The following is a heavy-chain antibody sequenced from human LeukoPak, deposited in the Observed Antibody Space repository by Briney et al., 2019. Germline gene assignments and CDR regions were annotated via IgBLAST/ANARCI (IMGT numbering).Heavy chain of an antibody. CDR1: GGSFSGYY. D-gene: IGHD3-3*01. CDR3: ARESITICGVVIGFDP. J-gene: IGHJ5*02. CDR2: INHSGST. Sequence: SETLSLTCAVYGGSFSGYYWSWIRQPPGKGLEWIGEINHSGSTNYNPSLKSRVTISVDTSKNQFSLKLSSVTAADAAVYYCARESITICGVVIGFDPWGQGTLVTVSS. V-gene: IGHV4-34*01.